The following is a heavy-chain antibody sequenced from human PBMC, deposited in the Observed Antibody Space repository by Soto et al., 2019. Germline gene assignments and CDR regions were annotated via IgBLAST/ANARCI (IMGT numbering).Heavy chain of an antibody. CDR3: ASDYGSNSDQSSPIDY. CDR2: IIPIFGKA. D-gene: IGHD2-2*01. V-gene: IGHV1-69*12. J-gene: IGHJ4*02. Sequence: QVQLVQSGAEVKKPGSSVKVSCKASGGTFSSYAISWVRQAPGQGLEWVGGIIPIFGKAYYAQTFQGRVTITDDESKSTAYMKLSSISSENTAVYYCASDYGSNSDQSSPIDYWGQGTLVTVSS. CDR1: GGTFSSYA.